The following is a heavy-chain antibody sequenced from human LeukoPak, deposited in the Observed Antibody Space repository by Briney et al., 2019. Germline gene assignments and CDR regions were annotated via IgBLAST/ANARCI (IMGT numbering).Heavy chain of an antibody. CDR1: EYTFTGYY. D-gene: IGHD5-12*01. V-gene: IGHV1-2*05. J-gene: IGHJ5*02. Sequence: ASVKVSCKASEYTFTGYYMHGVRQAPGQGLEWMGRINPNSGGTNYAQKFQDRVNMTRDTSISTAYMELSRLRSDDTDVYYCARGDLARRFDPWGQGTLVTVSS. CDR2: INPNSGGT. CDR3: ARGDLARRFDP.